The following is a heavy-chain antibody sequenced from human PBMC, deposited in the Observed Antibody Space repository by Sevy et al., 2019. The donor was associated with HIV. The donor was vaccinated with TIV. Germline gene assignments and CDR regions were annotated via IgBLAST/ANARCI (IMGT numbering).Heavy chain of an antibody. CDR3: ATLGGYSYGSAYYYYYYMDV. D-gene: IGHD5-18*01. V-gene: IGHV1-69*06. J-gene: IGHJ6*03. Sequence: ASVKVSCKASGGTFSSYAISWVRQAPGQGLEWMGGIIPIFGTANYAQKFQGRVTITGDKSTSTAYMELSSLRSEDTAVYYCATLGGYSYGSAYYYYYYMDVWGKGTTVTVSS. CDR2: IIPIFGTA. CDR1: GGTFSSYA.